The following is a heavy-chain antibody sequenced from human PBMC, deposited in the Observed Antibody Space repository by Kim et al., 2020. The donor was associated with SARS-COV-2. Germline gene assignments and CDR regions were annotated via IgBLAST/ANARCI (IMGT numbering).Heavy chain of an antibody. V-gene: IGHV4-34*01. CDR1: GGSFSGYY. D-gene: IGHD3-22*01. CDR2: INHSGST. CDR3: ASQLTYYYDSSGSYYYYGMDV. Sequence: SETLSLTCAVYGGSFSGYYWSWIRQPPGKGLEWIGEINHSGSTNYNPSLKSRVTISVDTSKNQFSLKLSSVTAADTAVYYCASQLTYYYDSSGSYYYYGMDVWGQGTTVTVSS. J-gene: IGHJ6*02.